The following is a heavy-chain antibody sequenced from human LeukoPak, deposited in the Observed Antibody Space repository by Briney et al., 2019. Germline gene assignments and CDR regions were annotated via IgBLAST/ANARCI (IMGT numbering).Heavy chain of an antibody. CDR2: ISPSGGST. CDR3: ARGGLRVMVYRLYYMDV. D-gene: IGHD2-8*01. CDR1: GYTFTSNY. Sequence: GASVKVSCKAFGYTFTSNYMHWVRQAPGQGPEWMGVISPSGGSTTYAQKFQGRLTLTRDMSTSTDYLELSSLRSDDTAVYYCARGGLRVMVYRLYYMDVWGKGTTVTVSS. V-gene: IGHV1-46*01. J-gene: IGHJ6*03.